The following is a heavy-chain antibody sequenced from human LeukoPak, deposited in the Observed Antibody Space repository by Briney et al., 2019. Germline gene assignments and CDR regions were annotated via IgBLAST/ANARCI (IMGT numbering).Heavy chain of an antibody. CDR3: AVGYRGANTFDD. D-gene: IGHD2-2*03. J-gene: IGHJ4*02. Sequence: GGSLRLSCAVSGFTFSNYGLHWVRQAPGKGLEWVAILSYDGTNKYYADSVKGRFTISRDNSKNTVSLQMNSLRAEDTAVYYCAVGYRGANTFDDWGQGTLVTVSS. CDR1: GFTFSNYG. V-gene: IGHV3-30*03. CDR2: LSYDGTNK.